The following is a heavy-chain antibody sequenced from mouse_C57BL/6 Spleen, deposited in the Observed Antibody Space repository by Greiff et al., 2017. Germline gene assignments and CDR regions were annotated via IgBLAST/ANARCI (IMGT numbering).Heavy chain of an antibody. V-gene: IGHV14-4*01. Sequence: EVQGVESGAELVRPGASVKLSCTASGFNIKDDYMHWVKQRPEQGLEWIGWIDPESGDTEYASKFQGKATITADTSSNTAYLQLSSLTSEDAAVDYYTTSVTTVGAMDYWGQGTSVTVSS. J-gene: IGHJ4*01. CDR2: IDPESGDT. CDR3: TTSVTTVGAMDY. CDR1: GFNIKDDY. D-gene: IGHD1-1*01.